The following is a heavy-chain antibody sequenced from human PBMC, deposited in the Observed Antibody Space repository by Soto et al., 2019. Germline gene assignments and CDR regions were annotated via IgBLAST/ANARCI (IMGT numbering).Heavy chain of an antibody. J-gene: IGHJ4*02. CDR2: MSRSSRYI. V-gene: IGHV3-21*01. Sequence: GGSLRLSCAASGFTFNSYSMNWVRQAPGKGLEWVSSMSRSSRYIYYADSVKGRFTISRDNARNSVYLQMNSLRAEDTAVYYCARDGGVAATLANYFDYWGQGTLVTVSS. CDR1: GFTFNSYS. D-gene: IGHD2-15*01. CDR3: ARDGGVAATLANYFDY.